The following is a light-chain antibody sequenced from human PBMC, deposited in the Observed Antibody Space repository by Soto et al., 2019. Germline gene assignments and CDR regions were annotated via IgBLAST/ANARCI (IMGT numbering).Light chain of an antibody. CDR3: QQVNSFPYT. V-gene: IGKV1-9*01. Sequence: DIQLTQSPSFLSASVGDRVTITCRVSQAISSYLVSYQQKPGRAPKLLIYGATILQSGVPSRFSGSGSRTEFTLTISGLLPEDFATYYCQQVNSFPYTFGQGT. CDR2: GAT. CDR1: QAISSY. J-gene: IGKJ2*01.